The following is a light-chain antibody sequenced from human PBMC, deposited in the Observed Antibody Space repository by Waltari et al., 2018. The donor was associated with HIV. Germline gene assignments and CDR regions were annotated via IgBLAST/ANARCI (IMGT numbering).Light chain of an antibody. CDR2: EVS. Sequence: QSALTQPASVSGSPGQSITISCTGTSRDVGGYNHVPWYQQHPGKAPKLMIYEVSNRPSGVSNRFSGSKSGNTASLTISGLQAEDEADYYCSSYTSSSRVFGGGTKLTVL. J-gene: IGLJ3*02. CDR3: SSYTSSSRV. V-gene: IGLV2-14*01. CDR1: SRDVGGYNH.